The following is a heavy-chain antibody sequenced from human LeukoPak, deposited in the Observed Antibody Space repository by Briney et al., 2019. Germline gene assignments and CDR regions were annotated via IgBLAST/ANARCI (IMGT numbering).Heavy chain of an antibody. D-gene: IGHD1-26*01. CDR1: GFTFCRYD. Sequence: GGSLRLSCAASGFTFCRYDMHWVRHATGKGLEWVSAIGTAGDTYYPGSVKSRFTISRENAKNSLYLQMNSLRAGDTAVYYCARSSIVGATPGAFDIWGQGTMVTVSS. CDR3: ARSSIVGATPGAFDI. J-gene: IGHJ3*02. V-gene: IGHV3-13*01. CDR2: IGTAGDT.